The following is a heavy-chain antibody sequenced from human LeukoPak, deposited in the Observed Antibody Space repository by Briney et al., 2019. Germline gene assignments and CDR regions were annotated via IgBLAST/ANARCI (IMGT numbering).Heavy chain of an antibody. J-gene: IGHJ3*02. D-gene: IGHD6-6*01. CDR2: IYSGGST. CDR1: GFTVSSNY. Sequence: GGSLRLSCAASGFTVSSNYMSRVRQAPGKGLEWVSVIYSGGSTYYADSVKGRFTISRDNSKNTLYLQMNSLRAEDTAVYYCARDVAGSSSSVYDAFDIWGQGTMVTVSS. CDR3: ARDVAGSSSSVYDAFDI. V-gene: IGHV3-66*02.